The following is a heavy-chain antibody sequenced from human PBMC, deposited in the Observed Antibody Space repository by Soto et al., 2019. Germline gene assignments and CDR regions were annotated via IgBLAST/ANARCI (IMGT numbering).Heavy chain of an antibody. CDR3: ASYYDSSGYYPSWFDP. V-gene: IGHV1-69*06. J-gene: IGHJ5*02. Sequence: ASVKVSCKASGGTFSSYAISWVRQAPGQGLEWMGGIIPIFGTANYAQKFQGRVTITADKSTSTAYMELSSLRSEDTAVYYCASYYDSSGYYPSWFDPWGQGTLVTVSS. D-gene: IGHD3-22*01. CDR1: GGTFSSYA. CDR2: IIPIFGTA.